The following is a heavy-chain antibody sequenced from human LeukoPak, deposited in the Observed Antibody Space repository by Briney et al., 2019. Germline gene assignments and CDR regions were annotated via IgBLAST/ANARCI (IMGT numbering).Heavy chain of an antibody. CDR1: GFTFSSYW. CDR3: ARVSYDSSGYYYAFYYYYYMDV. D-gene: IGHD3-22*01. V-gene: IGHV3-7*01. CDR2: IKQDGSEK. Sequence: GGTLRLSCAASGFTFSSYWMSWVRQAPGKGLEWVANIKQDGSEKYYVDSVKGRFTISRDNAKNSLYLQMNSLRAEDTAVYYCARVSYDSSGYYYAFYYYYYMDVWGKGTTVTISS. J-gene: IGHJ6*03.